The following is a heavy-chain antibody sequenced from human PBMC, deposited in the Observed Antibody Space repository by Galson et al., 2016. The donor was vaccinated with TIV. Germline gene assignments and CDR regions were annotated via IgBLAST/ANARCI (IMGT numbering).Heavy chain of an antibody. CDR2: VNPNSGNT. Sequence: SVKVSCKASGYTFTSYDINWVRQATGQGLEWMGWVNPNSGNTGYAQKFRGRVTMTRNTSVRTAYMGLSSLRSEDTAVYYCARSGDYGDYWGQGTLVTVSS. CDR3: ARSGDYGDY. D-gene: IGHD4-17*01. CDR1: GYTFTSYD. J-gene: IGHJ4*02. V-gene: IGHV1-8*02.